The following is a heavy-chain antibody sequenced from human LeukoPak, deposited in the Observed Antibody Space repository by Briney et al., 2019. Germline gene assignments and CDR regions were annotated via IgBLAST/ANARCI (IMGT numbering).Heavy chain of an antibody. Sequence: SGPALVKPTQTLTLTCTFSGFSLSTSGMCVSWIRQPPGKALEWLARIDWDDDKYYSTSLKTRLTISKDTSKNQVVLTMTNMDPVDTATYYCARMPYYYDSSGSDPRYYYGMDVWGQGTTVTVSS. V-gene: IGHV2-70*11. CDR2: IDWDDDK. J-gene: IGHJ6*02. CDR1: GFSLSTSGMC. D-gene: IGHD3-22*01. CDR3: ARMPYYYDSSGSDPRYYYGMDV.